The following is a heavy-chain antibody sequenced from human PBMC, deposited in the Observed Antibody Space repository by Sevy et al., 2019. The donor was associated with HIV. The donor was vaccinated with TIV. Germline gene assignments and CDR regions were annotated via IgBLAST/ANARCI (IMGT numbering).Heavy chain of an antibody. Sequence: GESLKISCQASGYDFKNYWIGWVRHVPGGGLEWMGIVFPGDSDTRYSPSLEGQVTISADKSKTTAYLHWNSLKASDSGIFYCARHPYCGGDCFIDSWGQGTMVTVSS. V-gene: IGHV5-51*01. CDR2: VFPGDSDT. J-gene: IGHJ4*02. CDR1: GYDFKNYW. CDR3: ARHPYCGGDCFIDS. D-gene: IGHD2-21*02.